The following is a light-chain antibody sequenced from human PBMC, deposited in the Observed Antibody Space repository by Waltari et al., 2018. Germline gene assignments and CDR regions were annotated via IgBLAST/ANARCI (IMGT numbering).Light chain of an antibody. CDR3: QQSYSTPIT. Sequence: DIQMTQSPSSLSASVGDRVTITCRASQSISNDLNWCQQKPGKAPKLLIFAASSLQSGVPSRFSGSGSGTDFTLTISSLQPEDFATYYCQQSYSTPITFGQGTRLEIK. CDR1: QSISND. CDR2: AAS. J-gene: IGKJ5*01. V-gene: IGKV1-39*01.